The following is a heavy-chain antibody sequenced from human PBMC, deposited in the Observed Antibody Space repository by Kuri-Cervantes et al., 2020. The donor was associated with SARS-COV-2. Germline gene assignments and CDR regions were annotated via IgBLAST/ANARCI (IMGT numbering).Heavy chain of an antibody. CDR2: ISGSGGST. Sequence: GGSLRLSCAASGFTFSSYAMSWVRQAPGKGLEWVSAISGSGGSTYYADSVKGRFTISRDNSKNTLYLQMDSLRAEDTALYYCARDGDSSSRYYFDYWGQGSLVTVSS. CDR1: GFTFSSYA. J-gene: IGHJ4*02. D-gene: IGHD6-13*01. V-gene: IGHV3-23*01. CDR3: ARDGDSSSRYYFDY.